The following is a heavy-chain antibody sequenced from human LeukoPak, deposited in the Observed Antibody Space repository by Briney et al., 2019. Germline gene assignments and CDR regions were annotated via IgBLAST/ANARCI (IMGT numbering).Heavy chain of an antibody. Sequence: GGSLRLSCAATGFTFSNYWMHWVRQAPGKGLVWVSRINGDGITTRYADSVKGRFTISRDNAKNTLYLQMNSLTAEDTAVYYCTRHYRNNTLFQHWGQGTLVTVAS. J-gene: IGHJ1*01. V-gene: IGHV3-74*01. D-gene: IGHD4-11*01. CDR3: TRHYRNNTLFQH. CDR2: INGDGITT. CDR1: GFTFSNYW.